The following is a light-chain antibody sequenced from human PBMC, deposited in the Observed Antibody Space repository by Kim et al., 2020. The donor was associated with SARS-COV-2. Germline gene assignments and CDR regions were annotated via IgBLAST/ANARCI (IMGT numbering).Light chain of an antibody. V-gene: IGLV1-44*01. CDR2: NHH. Sequence: GQRITVSCFGSFSNILSITVNWYQHLPGTAPKLLIYNHHPRPSGVPDRFSASKSGTSASLAISGLQSEDGGDYYCATWDDGLNGPVFGGGTQLTVL. CDR3: ATWDDGLNGPV. CDR1: FSNILSIT. J-gene: IGLJ3*02.